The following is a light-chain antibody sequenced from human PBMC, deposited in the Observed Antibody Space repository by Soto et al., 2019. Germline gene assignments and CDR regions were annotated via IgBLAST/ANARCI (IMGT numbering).Light chain of an antibody. CDR2: AAS. CDR3: QQYYSYPRT. CDR1: QGISSY. V-gene: IGKV1-8*01. J-gene: IGKJ1*01. Sequence: AIRMTQSPSSFPASTGDRVTITCRASQGISSYLAWYQQKPGKAPKLLIYAASTLQSGVPSRFSGSGSGTDFTLTISCLQSEDFETYYCQQYYSYPRTLGQGTKVDIK.